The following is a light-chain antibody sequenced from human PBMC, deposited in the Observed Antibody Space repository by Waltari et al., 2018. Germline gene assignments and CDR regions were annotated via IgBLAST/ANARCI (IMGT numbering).Light chain of an antibody. CDR1: QTITGIW. V-gene: IGKV3-20*01. Sequence: EIVLTQSPGTLSVSPGERVTVSCRASQTITGIWLTWYHQKPGQAPRLLIYGASNMAPGIPDRFSGSGSGTDFTLTISRREPEDSAVYYCQQYDGSVVTFGGGTKVEIK. J-gene: IGKJ4*01. CDR2: GAS. CDR3: QQYDGSVVT.